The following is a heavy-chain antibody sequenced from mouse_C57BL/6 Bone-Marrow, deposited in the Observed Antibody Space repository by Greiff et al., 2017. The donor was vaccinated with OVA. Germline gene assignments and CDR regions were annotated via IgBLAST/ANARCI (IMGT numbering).Heavy chain of an antibody. Sequence: EVQVVESGEGLVKPGGSLKLSCAASGFTFSSYAMSWVRQTPEKRLEWVAYISSGGDYIYYADTVKGRFTISRDNARNTLYLQMSSLKSEDTAMYYCTRVWLLPHYYAMDYWGQGTSVTVSS. CDR2: ISSGGDYI. CDR3: TRVWLLPHYYAMDY. V-gene: IGHV5-9-1*02. D-gene: IGHD2-3*01. J-gene: IGHJ4*01. CDR1: GFTFSSYA.